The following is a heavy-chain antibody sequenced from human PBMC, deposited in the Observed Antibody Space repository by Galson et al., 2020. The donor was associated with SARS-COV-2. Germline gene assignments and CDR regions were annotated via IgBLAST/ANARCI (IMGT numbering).Heavy chain of an antibody. J-gene: IGHJ4*02. CDR3: ARRRENDFWTGYHFDY. D-gene: IGHD3-3*01. Sequence: KGRFTISRDNAKNSVYLQMNSLRVEDTALYFCARRRENDFWTGYHFDYWGQGILVTVSS. V-gene: IGHV3-20*03.